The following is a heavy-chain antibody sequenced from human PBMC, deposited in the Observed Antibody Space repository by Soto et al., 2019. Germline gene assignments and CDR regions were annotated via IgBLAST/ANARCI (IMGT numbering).Heavy chain of an antibody. J-gene: IGHJ1*01. CDR2: IYSGGST. CDR3: ARDRVESGYPEYFQH. D-gene: IGHD3-22*01. V-gene: IGHV3-53*01. CDR1: GFTVSRNY. Sequence: EVQLVESGGGWIQPGGSLRLSCAASGFTVSRNYMSWVRQAPGKGLEWVSVIYSGGSTYYADSAKGRFTISRDNSKNTLYLQMNSLRSEDTAVYYCARDRVESGYPEYFQHWGQGTLVTGSS.